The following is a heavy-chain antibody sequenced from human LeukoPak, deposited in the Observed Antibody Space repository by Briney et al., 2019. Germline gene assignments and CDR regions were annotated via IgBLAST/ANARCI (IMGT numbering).Heavy chain of an antibody. CDR3: ARDTLSANYYDFWSGYYTKYNWFDP. CDR1: GYTFTSYY. D-gene: IGHD3-3*01. CDR2: INPSGGST. V-gene: IGHV1-46*01. Sequence: ASVKVSCKASGYTFTSYYMHWVRQAPGQGLVWMGIINPSGGSTSYAQKFQGRVTMTRDTSTSTVYMELSSLRSEDTAVYYCARDTLSANYYDFWSGYYTKYNWFDPWGQGTLVTVSS. J-gene: IGHJ5*02.